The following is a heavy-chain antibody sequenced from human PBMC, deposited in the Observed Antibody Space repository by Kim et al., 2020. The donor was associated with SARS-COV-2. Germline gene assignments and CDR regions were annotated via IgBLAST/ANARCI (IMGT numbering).Heavy chain of an antibody. CDR2: IYYSGST. D-gene: IGHD3-10*01. J-gene: IGHJ6*04. Sequence: SETLSLTCTVSGGSISSYYWSWIRQPPGKGLEWIGYIYYSGSTNYNPSLKSRVTISVDTSKNQFSLKLSSVTAADTAVYYCARDSLRTKVRGMDVWGEGTTVTVSS. V-gene: IGHV4-59*01. CDR3: ARDSLRTKVRGMDV. CDR1: GGSISSYY.